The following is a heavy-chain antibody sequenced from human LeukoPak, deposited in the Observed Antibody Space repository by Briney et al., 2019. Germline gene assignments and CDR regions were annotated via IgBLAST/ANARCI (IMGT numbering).Heavy chain of an antibody. CDR2: ISSSSSTI. D-gene: IGHD6-13*01. J-gene: IGHJ4*02. CDR3: ARESAAGRTPFDY. CDR1: GFTFSSYS. V-gene: IGHV3-48*01. Sequence: GGSLRLSCAASGFTFSSYSMNWVRQAPGKGLAWVSYISSSSSTIYYADSVKGRFTISRDNAKNSLYLQMNSLRAEDTAVYYCARESAAGRTPFDYWGQGTLVTVSS.